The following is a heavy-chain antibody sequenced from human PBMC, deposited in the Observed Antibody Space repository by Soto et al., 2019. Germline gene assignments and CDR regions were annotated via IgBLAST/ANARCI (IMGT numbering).Heavy chain of an antibody. CDR2: IIPISGTA. CDR1: GGTFSSHA. V-gene: IGHV1-69*13. J-gene: IGHJ6*02. CDR3: TTAPRRDFWSGYYYGMDV. D-gene: IGHD3-3*01. Sequence: SVKVSCKASGGTFSSHAISWVRQAPGQGLQWMGGIIPISGTANYAQKFQGRVRITADESTSTAYMELSSLRFEDTAVYYCTTAPRRDFWSGYYYGMDVWGQGTTVTVSS.